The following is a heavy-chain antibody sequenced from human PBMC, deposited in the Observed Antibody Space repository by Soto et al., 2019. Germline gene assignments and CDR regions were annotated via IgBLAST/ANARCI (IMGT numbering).Heavy chain of an antibody. CDR2: IYYSGST. Sequence: SETLSLTCTVSGGSIGSYYWSWIRQPPGKGLEWIGYIYYSGSTNYNPSLKSRVTISVDTSKNQFSLKLSSVTAADTAVYYCARDPGYCTNGVCYIGGNWFDPWGQGTLVTVSS. CDR1: GGSIGSYY. CDR3: ARDPGYCTNGVCYIGGNWFDP. D-gene: IGHD2-8*01. V-gene: IGHV4-59*01. J-gene: IGHJ5*02.